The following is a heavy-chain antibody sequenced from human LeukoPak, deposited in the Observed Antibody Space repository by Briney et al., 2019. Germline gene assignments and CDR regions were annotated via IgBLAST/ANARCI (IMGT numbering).Heavy chain of an antibody. J-gene: IGHJ6*03. CDR3: ARGRGYSSGWYEGFRRVTPGPYYYYYMDV. V-gene: IGHV4-61*02. D-gene: IGHD6-19*01. CDR1: GDSISRGDYY. Sequence: SETLSLTCTVSGDSISRGDYYWSWIRQPAGKGLEWIGRISSSGSTNYNPSLKSRVTISVDTSKNQFSLKLSSVTAADTAVYYCARGRGYSSGWYEGFRRVTPGPYYYYYMDVWGKGTTVTVSS. CDR2: ISSSGST.